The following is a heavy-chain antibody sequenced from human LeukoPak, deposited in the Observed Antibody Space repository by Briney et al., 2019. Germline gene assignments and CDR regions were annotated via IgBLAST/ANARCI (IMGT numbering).Heavy chain of an antibody. Sequence: ASVKVSCKASGYTFTSYYMHWVRQAPGQGLEWMGWINPNSGGTNYAQKFQGRVTMTRDTSISTAYMELSRLRSDDTAVYYCARPYYDFWSGYSTNWFDPWGQGTLVTVSS. CDR2: INPNSGGT. CDR1: GYTFTSYY. J-gene: IGHJ5*02. CDR3: ARPYYDFWSGYSTNWFDP. D-gene: IGHD3-3*01. V-gene: IGHV1-2*02.